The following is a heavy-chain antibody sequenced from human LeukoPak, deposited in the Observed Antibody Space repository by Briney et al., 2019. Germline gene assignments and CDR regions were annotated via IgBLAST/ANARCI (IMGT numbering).Heavy chain of an antibody. CDR3: ARDSIVGAMGYYFDY. Sequence: GASVKVSCKASGGTFSSYAISWVRQAPGQGLEWMGGNIPIFGTANYAQKFQGRVTITTDESTSTAYMELSSLRSEDTAVYYCARDSIVGAMGYYFDYWGQGTLVTVSS. J-gene: IGHJ4*02. CDR2: NIPIFGTA. CDR1: GGTFSSYA. D-gene: IGHD1-26*01. V-gene: IGHV1-69*05.